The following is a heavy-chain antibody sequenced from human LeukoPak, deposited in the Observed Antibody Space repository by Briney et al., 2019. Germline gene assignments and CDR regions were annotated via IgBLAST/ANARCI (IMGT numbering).Heavy chain of an antibody. CDR1: GYTFTSYA. CDR2: INAGNGNT. CDR3: ARDPRYCSSTSCYGYYYYGMDV. D-gene: IGHD2-2*01. Sequence: ASVKVSCKASGYTFTSYAMHWVRQAPGQRLEWMGWINAGNGNTKYSQKFQGRVTITRDTSASTAYMELSSLRSEDTAVYYCARDPRYCSSTSCYGYYYYGMDVWGQGTTVTVSS. J-gene: IGHJ6*02. V-gene: IGHV1-3*01.